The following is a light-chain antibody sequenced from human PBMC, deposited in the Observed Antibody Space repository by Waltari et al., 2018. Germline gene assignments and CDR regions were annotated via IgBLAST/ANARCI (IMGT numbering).Light chain of an antibody. J-gene: IGKJ4*01. CDR1: QGISSY. CDR2: AAS. Sequence: AIRITQSPSSLSASTGDRVTITCRASQGISSYLAWYQQKPGKAPKLLIYAASTLQSGVPSRFSGSGSGTDFTLTNSCLQSEGFTTYFGQQYYSYALRTSGGGTKVEIK. V-gene: IGKV1-8*01. CDR3: QQYYSYALRT.